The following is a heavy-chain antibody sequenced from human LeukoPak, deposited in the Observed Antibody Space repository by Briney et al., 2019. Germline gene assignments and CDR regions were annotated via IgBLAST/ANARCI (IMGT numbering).Heavy chain of an antibody. J-gene: IGHJ4*02. CDR2: ISYDGSNK. CDR1: GFTFSSNV. D-gene: IGHD1-1*01. CDR3: ASEATTGAHVDY. Sequence: GGSLRLSCAASGFTFSSNVMHWVRQAPGKGLEWVAVISYDGSNKYFTDSVKGRFTISRDNPKNTLYLQMNSLRAEDTAVYYCASEATTGAHVDYWGQGTLVTVPS. V-gene: IGHV3-30-3*01.